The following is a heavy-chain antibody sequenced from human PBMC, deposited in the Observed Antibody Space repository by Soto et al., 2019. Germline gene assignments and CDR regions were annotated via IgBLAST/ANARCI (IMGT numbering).Heavy chain of an antibody. CDR3: AREEWFGELLQIPLFDY. CDR2: IWYDGSNK. J-gene: IGHJ4*02. V-gene: IGHV3-33*01. CDR1: GFTFSSYG. D-gene: IGHD3-10*01. Sequence: QVQLVESGGGVVQPGRSLRLSCAASGFTFSSYGMHWVRQAPGKGLEWVAVIWYDGSNKYYADSVKGRFTISRDNSKNTLYLQMNSLRAEDTAVYYCAREEWFGELLQIPLFDYWGQGTLVTVSS.